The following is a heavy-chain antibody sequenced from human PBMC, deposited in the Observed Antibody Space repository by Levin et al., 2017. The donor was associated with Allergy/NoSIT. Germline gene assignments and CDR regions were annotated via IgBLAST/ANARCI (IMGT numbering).Heavy chain of an antibody. CDR2: INTNSGKA. Sequence: GESLKISCKAAGYTFTSYAMNWVRQAPGQGLEWMGWINTNSGKATYAQGFTGRFVFSLDNSVSTAYPQIGSLEAEDTALYYCARAPHYDFWSGYTLLMDVWGQGTTVTVSS. CDR3: ARAPHYDFWSGYTLLMDV. CDR1: GYTFTSYA. D-gene: IGHD3-3*01. J-gene: IGHJ6*02. V-gene: IGHV7-4-1*01.